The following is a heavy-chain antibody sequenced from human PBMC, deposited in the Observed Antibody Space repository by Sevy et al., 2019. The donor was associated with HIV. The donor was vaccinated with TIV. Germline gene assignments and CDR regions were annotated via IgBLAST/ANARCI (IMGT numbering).Heavy chain of an antibody. V-gene: IGHV3-11*06. CDR1: GFTFSDYY. CDR2: ISSTTGYT. J-gene: IGHJ4*02. CDR3: ARSLKDWTPSAGH. Sequence: GGSLGLSCTASGFTFSDYYMSWIRQAPGKGLECVSFISSTTGYTNYADSVKGRFTISRDNAKNSLYLQMNNLRAEDTAVYYCARSLKDWTPSAGHWGQGTLVTVSS. D-gene: IGHD1-1*01.